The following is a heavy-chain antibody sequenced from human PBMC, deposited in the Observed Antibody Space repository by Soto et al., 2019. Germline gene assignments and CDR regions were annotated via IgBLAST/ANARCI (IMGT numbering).Heavy chain of an antibody. CDR1: GGSISSSNW. J-gene: IGHJ6*02. V-gene: IGHV4-4*02. CDR3: ARVSGSYYYGMDV. CDR2: IYHSGST. Sequence: SETLSLTCAVSGGSISSSNWWSWVRQPPGKGLEWIGEIYHSGSTNYNPSLKSRVTISVDKSNNQFSLTLSSVTAADTAVYYCARVSGSYYYGMDVWGQGTTVTVSS. D-gene: IGHD3-10*01.